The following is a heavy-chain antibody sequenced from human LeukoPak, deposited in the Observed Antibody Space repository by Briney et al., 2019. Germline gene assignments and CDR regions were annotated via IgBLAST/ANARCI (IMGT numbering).Heavy chain of an antibody. D-gene: IGHD2-15*01. CDR2: ISANGGNT. V-gene: IGHV3-64*01. CDR3: ARVAARISLDY. Sequence: TGGSLRLSCAASGFTFSSYSMHWVRQAPGKGLEYVSAISANGGNTYYANSVRGRFTISRDNSKNMLYLQMGSLRAEDTAVYYCARVAARISLDYWGQGTLVTVSS. J-gene: IGHJ4*02. CDR1: GFTFSSYS.